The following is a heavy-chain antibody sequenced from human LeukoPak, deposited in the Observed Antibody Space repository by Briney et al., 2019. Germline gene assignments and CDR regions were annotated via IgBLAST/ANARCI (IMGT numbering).Heavy chain of an antibody. J-gene: IGHJ4*02. Sequence: GGSLRLSCAASGFTFSSYSMNWVRQAPGKGLEWVSSISSSSSYIYYADSVKGRFTISRDNAKNSLYLQMNSLGAEDTAVYYCARAQPAAIEGPGFDYWGQGTLVTVSS. CDR2: ISSSSSYI. V-gene: IGHV3-21*01. D-gene: IGHD2-2*01. CDR3: ARAQPAAIEGPGFDY. CDR1: GFTFSSYS.